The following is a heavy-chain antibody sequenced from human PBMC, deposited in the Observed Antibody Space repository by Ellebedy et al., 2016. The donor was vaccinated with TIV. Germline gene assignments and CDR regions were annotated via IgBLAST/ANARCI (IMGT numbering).Heavy chain of an antibody. D-gene: IGHD5-24*01. J-gene: IGHJ3*02. CDR3: ARVRRDEGGVCDI. V-gene: IGHV4-59*01. Sequence: SETLSLTXTVSGGSISSYYWSWIRQPPGKGLEWIGYIYYSGSTNYNPSLKSRVTISVDTSKNQFSLKLSSVTAADTAVYYCARVRRDEGGVCDIWGQGTMVTVSS. CDR2: IYYSGST. CDR1: GGSISSYY.